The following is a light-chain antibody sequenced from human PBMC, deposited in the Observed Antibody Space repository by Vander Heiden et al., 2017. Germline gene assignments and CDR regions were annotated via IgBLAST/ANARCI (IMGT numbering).Light chain of an antibody. J-gene: IGLJ3*02. V-gene: IGLV2-14*01. CDR3: SSYTSSSTRV. Sequence: GSPGQSITISCTGTSSDVGGYNYVSWYQQHPGKAPKLMIYEVSNRPSGVSNRFSGSRSGNTASLTISGLQAEDEADYYCSSYTSSSTRVFGGGTKLTVL. CDR1: SSDVGGYNY. CDR2: EVS.